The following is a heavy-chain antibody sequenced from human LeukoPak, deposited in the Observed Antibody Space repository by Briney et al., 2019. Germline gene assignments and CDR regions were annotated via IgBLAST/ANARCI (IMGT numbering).Heavy chain of an antibody. D-gene: IGHD6-6*01. J-gene: IGHJ4*02. V-gene: IGHV4-39*01. CDR1: GGSISSSGYY. Sequence: SETLSLTCTVSGGSISSSGYYWDWIRQPPGKGLEWIGSIYYSGSTYYKPALKSRATMSVDTSKYQFSLQLSSVTAADTAVYYCARRYSSSARMIDFWGQGALVTVSS. CDR2: IYYSGST. CDR3: ARRYSSSARMIDF.